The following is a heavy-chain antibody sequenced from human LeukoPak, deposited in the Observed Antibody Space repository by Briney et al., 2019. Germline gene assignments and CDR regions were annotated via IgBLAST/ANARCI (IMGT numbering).Heavy chain of an antibody. V-gene: IGHV3-30-3*01. CDR1: GFTFSSYA. CDR3: VKGGGNVRRYFEY. CDR2: ISYDGSNK. Sequence: GRSLRLSCAASGFTFSSYAMHWVRQAPGKGLEWVAVISYDGSNKYYADSVKGRFTISRDNSKNPLYLQMNSLRAEDTAVYYCVKGGGNVRRYFEYWGQGTLVTVSS. J-gene: IGHJ4*02. D-gene: IGHD4-23*01.